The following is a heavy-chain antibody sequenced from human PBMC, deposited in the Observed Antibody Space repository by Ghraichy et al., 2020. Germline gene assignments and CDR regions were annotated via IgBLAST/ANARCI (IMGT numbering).Heavy chain of an antibody. Sequence: GGSLRLSCAASGFTFSSYWMHWVRQAPGKGLVWVSRINSDGSSTSYADSVKGRFTISRDNAKNTLYLQMSSLRAEDTAVYYCARDRDYDFWSGSPKYYYYGMDVWGQGTTVTVSS. CDR3: ARDRDYDFWSGSPKYYYYGMDV. J-gene: IGHJ6*02. D-gene: IGHD3-3*01. CDR2: INSDGSST. CDR1: GFTFSSYW. V-gene: IGHV3-74*01.